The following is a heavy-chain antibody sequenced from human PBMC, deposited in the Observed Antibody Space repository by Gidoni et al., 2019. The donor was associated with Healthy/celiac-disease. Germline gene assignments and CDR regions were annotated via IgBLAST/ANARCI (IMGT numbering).Heavy chain of an antibody. D-gene: IGHD6-6*01. Sequence: EVQLVASGGGLVHPGRSLSLSCAASGFTFSSYWMSWVRQAPGKGLEWVANIKQDGSEKYYGDSVKGRFTISRDNAKNSLYLQMNSLRAEDTAVYYCARHSSSADAFDIWGQGTMVTVSS. CDR1: GFTFSSYW. V-gene: IGHV3-7*03. CDR3: ARHSSSADAFDI. CDR2: IKQDGSEK. J-gene: IGHJ3*02.